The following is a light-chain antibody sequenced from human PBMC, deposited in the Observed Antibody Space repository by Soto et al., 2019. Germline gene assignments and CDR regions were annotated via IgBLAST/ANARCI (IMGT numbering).Light chain of an antibody. CDR1: QSVSSY. CDR2: DAS. CDR3: QQRSNWPPLT. Sequence: EIVLTQSPATLSLSPGERATLSCRASQSVSSYLAWYQQKPGQAPRLLIYDASNRGTGIPARFSGSGSGTDFTLPTISLEPEDFAVYYCQQRSNWPPLTFGGGTKVEIK. V-gene: IGKV3-11*01. J-gene: IGKJ4*01.